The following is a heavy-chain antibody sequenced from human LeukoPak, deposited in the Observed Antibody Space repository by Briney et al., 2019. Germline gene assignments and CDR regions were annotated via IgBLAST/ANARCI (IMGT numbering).Heavy chain of an antibody. Sequence: GGSLRLSCAASGFTSSNVWMSWVRQGPGKGLEWVSRLTGDGTSTIYADSVKGRFTISRDNAKNSLYLQMKRLRDEDTAVYYCARRRGTETGAFDIWGQWTMVTVSS. J-gene: IGHJ3*02. V-gene: IGHV3-74*01. CDR3: ARRRGTETGAFDI. D-gene: IGHD1-14*01. CDR2: LTGDGTST. CDR1: GFTSSNVW.